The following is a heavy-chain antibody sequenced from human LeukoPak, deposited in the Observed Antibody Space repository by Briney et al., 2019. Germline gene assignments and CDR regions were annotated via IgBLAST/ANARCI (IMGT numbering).Heavy chain of an antibody. CDR3: ATIGYCSSTSCRGVNY. D-gene: IGHD2-2*01. Sequence: GASVKVSCKASGYTFTSYGISWVRQAPGQGLEWMGWISAYNGNTNYAQKLQGRVTMTTDTSTSTAYMELGSLRSDDTAVYYCATIGYCSSTSCRGVNYWGQGTLVTVSS. V-gene: IGHV1-18*01. CDR1: GYTFTSYG. CDR2: ISAYNGNT. J-gene: IGHJ4*02.